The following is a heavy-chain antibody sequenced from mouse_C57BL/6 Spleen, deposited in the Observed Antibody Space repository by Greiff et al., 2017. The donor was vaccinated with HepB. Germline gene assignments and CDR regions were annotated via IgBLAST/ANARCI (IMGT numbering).Heavy chain of an antibody. D-gene: IGHD1-1*01. J-gene: IGHJ1*03. CDR3: ARGITTVVGGDLDV. CDR1: GYSITSGYY. Sequence: EVKLEEPGPGLVKSPLSLFLTCSIPGYSITSGYYWNWIRQFPGTKLEWMGYISYDGSNNYNPSPKIRISITRDTSKNQFFLKLNSVTTEGTDTYYCARGITTVVGGDLDVWGTGTTVTVSS. CDR2: ISYDGSN. V-gene: IGHV3-6*01.